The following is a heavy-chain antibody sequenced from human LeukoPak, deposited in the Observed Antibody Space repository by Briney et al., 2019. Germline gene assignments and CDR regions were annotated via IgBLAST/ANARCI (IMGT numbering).Heavy chain of an antibody. J-gene: IGHJ5*02. Sequence: PSETLSLTCTVSGGSFSSGSYYWSWIRQPPGKGLEWLGYIYYSGSTNYNPSLKSRVTISVDTSKNQFSLKLSSVTAADTAVYYCARVGRDYCDVNWFDPWGQGTLVTVFS. CDR1: GGSFSSGSYY. CDR3: ARVGRDYCDVNWFDP. CDR2: IYYSGST. V-gene: IGHV4-61*01. D-gene: IGHD4-17*01.